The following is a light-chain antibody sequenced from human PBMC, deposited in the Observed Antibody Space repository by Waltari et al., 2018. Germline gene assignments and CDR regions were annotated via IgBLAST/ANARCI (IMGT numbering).Light chain of an antibody. J-gene: IGLJ2*01. CDR2: GQD. CDR1: SLRRYY. V-gene: IGLV3-19*01. Sequence: SSELTQDPAVSVAFGQTVRITCQGDSLRRYYASWYQKRPGQAPILVLYGQDNRPSGIPDRFSGSTSGNTASLTITGAQAEDEADYYCLSRDTSSTRLFGGGTRLTV. CDR3: LSRDTSSTRL.